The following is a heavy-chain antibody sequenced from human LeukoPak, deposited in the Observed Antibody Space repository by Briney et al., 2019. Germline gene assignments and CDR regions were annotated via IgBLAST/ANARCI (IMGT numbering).Heavy chain of an antibody. D-gene: IGHD6-6*01. V-gene: IGHV3-23*01. CDR3: VRTSRSSPTDY. Sequence: GGSLRLSCAASGFIFSSSAMTWVRQAPGKGLEWVSSISGSGDRTYYADSVKGRFTISRDKSKNTVYLQMNSLRAEDTAVYYCVRTSRSSPTDYWGQGTLVTVSS. CDR1: GFIFSSSA. CDR2: ISGSGDRT. J-gene: IGHJ4*02.